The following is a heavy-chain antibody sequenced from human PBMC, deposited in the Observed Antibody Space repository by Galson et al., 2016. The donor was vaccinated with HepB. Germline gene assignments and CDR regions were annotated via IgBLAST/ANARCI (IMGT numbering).Heavy chain of an antibody. CDR2: VRPDNSDV. D-gene: IGHD3-22*01. J-gene: IGHJ4*02. Sequence: QSGAEVKEPGESLKISCKGSGYSFSTYWIGWVRQMPGTGLEWLATVRPDNSDVMYNPSFQGQVTISADKSINTAYLQWSSLKASDTAIYYCGTGPVHDSSGSYYLYWGQGTLVTVSS. CDR3: GTGPVHDSSGSYYLY. CDR1: GYSFSTYW. V-gene: IGHV5-51*01.